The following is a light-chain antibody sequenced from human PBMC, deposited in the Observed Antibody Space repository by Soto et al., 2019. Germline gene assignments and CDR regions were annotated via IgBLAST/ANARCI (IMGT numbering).Light chain of an antibody. CDR1: SSNIGIDY. CDR2: EDN. V-gene: IGLV1-51*02. J-gene: IGLJ2*01. CDR3: GAWDTSLSGGI. Sequence: QSVLTQPPSVSAAPGQKVTISCSGISSNIGIDYVSWYQQLPGTAPKLLIYEDNKRPSGIPDRFSGSKSGTSATLDITGLQTGDEADYYCGAWDTSLSGGIFGGGTKLTVL.